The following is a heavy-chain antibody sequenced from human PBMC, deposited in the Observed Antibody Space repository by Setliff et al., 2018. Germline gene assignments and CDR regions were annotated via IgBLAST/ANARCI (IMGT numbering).Heavy chain of an antibody. Sequence: DPVLTFSSYNMDWVRQAPGKGLEWVSYINSRSSTIFYADSVKGRFTISRDNAKNSLYLQMNGLRADDTGVYYCVRDDADNYDAFDNWGQGTLVTVSS. CDR2: INSRSSTI. CDR1: VLTFSSYN. D-gene: IGHD3-22*01. V-gene: IGHV3-48*01. J-gene: IGHJ3*02. CDR3: VRDDADNYDAFDN.